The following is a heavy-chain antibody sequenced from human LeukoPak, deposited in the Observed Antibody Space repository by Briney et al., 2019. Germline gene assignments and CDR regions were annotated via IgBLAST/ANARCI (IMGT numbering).Heavy chain of an antibody. D-gene: IGHD6-13*01. Sequence: GGSLRLSCAASGFTFSSYSMNWVRQAPGKGLEWVSSISSSSSYIYYADSVKGRFTISRDNAKNSLYLQVNSLRAEDTAVYYCARAQAAAGLYYFDYWGQGTLVTVP. CDR2: ISSSSSYI. V-gene: IGHV3-21*01. CDR3: ARAQAAAGLYYFDY. CDR1: GFTFSSYS. J-gene: IGHJ4*02.